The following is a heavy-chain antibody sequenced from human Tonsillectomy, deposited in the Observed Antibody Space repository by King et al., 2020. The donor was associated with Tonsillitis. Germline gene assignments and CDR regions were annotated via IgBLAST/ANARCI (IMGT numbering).Heavy chain of an antibody. CDR3: AGPSIVVVPAAIGAYYYGMDV. V-gene: IGHV1-2*02. Sequence: QLVQSGAEVKKPGASVKVSCKASGYTFTGYYMHWVRQAPGQGLEWMGWINPNSGGTNYAQKFQGSVTMTRDTSLSTAYMELSRLRSDDTAVYYCAGPSIVVVPAAIGAYYYGMDVWGQGTTVTVSS. CDR1: GYTFTGYY. J-gene: IGHJ6*02. CDR2: INPNSGGT. D-gene: IGHD2-2*01.